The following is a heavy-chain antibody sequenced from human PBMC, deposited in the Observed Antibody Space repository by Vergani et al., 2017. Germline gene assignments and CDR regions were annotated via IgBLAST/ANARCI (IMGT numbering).Heavy chain of an antibody. V-gene: IGHV1-18*01. CDR3: ARDALCYCSSTSCHDAFDI. CDR2: ISAYNGNT. J-gene: IGHJ3*02. D-gene: IGHD2-2*01. CDR1: GYTFTSYG. Sequence: QVQLVQSGAEVRKPGASVKVSCKASGYTFTSYGISWVRQAPGQGLEWMGWISAYNGNTNYAQKLQGRVTMTTDTSTSTAYMELRSLRSDDTAVYYCARDALCYCSSTSCHDAFDIWGQGTMVTVSS.